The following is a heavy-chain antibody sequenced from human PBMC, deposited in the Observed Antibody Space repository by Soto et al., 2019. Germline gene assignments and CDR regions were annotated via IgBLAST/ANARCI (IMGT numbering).Heavy chain of an antibody. CDR3: ARGGSGPVDF. CDR2: IHHSGTT. J-gene: IGHJ4*02. D-gene: IGHD3-10*01. Sequence: QVQLQESGPGLVKPSGTLSLTCAVSGGSISSSNWWSWVRQSSGKGLEWIGEIHHSGTTNYNSSLESRVTISVDKSRNHFSLELRSVTAADTAVYYCARGGSGPVDFWGQGTLFTVSS. V-gene: IGHV4-4*02. CDR1: GGSISSSNW.